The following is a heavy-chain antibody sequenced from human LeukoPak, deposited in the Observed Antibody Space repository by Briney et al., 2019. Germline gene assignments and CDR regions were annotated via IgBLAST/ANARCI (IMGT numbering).Heavy chain of an antibody. CDR3: ATHSVDIAALVY. D-gene: IGHD6-6*01. J-gene: IGHJ4*02. V-gene: IGHV1-69*05. CDR2: IIPIFGTA. CDR1: GGTFSSYA. Sequence: SVKVSCKASGGTFSSYAISWVRQAPEQGLEWMGRIIPIFGTANYAQKFQGRVTITTDESTSTAYMELSSLRSEATAVYYCATHSVDIAALVYWGQGTVVSVSS.